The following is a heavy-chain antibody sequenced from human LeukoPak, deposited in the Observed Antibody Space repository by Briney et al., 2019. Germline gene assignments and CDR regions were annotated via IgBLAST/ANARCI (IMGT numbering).Heavy chain of an antibody. V-gene: IGHV4-59*01. Sequence: SETLSLTCTVSGGSISSYYWSWIRQPPGKGLEWIGYIYCSGSTNYNPSLKSRVTISVDTSKNQFSLKLSSVTAADTAVYYCARVVDYYDSSGYPDYWGQGTLVTVSS. D-gene: IGHD3-22*01. J-gene: IGHJ4*02. CDR2: IYCSGST. CDR1: GGSISSYY. CDR3: ARVVDYYDSSGYPDY.